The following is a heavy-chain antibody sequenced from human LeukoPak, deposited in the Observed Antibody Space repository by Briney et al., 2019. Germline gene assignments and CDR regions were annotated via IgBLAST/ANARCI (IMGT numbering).Heavy chain of an antibody. D-gene: IGHD5-24*01. Sequence: SETLSLTCTVSGGSISSSSYYWGWIRQPPGKGLEWIGSIYYSGSTYYKPSLRSRVTISVDTSKSQFFLKLSSVTAADTAVYYCARHQGGDGYNYYYYYMDVWGKGTTVTVSS. J-gene: IGHJ6*03. CDR2: IYYSGST. CDR3: ARHQGGDGYNYYYYYMDV. CDR1: GGSISSSSYY. V-gene: IGHV4-39*01.